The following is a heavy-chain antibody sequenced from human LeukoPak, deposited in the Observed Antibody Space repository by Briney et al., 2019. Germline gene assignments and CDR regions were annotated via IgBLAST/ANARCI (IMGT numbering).Heavy chain of an antibody. J-gene: IGHJ4*02. V-gene: IGHV1-2*02. D-gene: IGHD5-12*01. CDR3: ARDRGYSGYDPYYYFDY. Sequence: ASVKVSCKASGYTFTGYYMHWVRQAPGQGLEWMGWINPNSGGTNYAQKFQGRVTMTRDTSISTAYMELRRLRSDDTAVYYCARDRGYSGYDPYYYFDYWGQGTLVTVSS. CDR2: INPNSGGT. CDR1: GYTFTGYY.